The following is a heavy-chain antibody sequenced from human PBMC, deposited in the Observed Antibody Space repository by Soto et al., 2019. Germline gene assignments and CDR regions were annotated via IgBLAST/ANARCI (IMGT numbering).Heavy chain of an antibody. D-gene: IGHD3-10*01. Sequence: SSETLSLTCTVSGGSISSYYWSWIRQPPGKGLEWIGYIYYSGSTNYNPSLKSRVTISVDTSKNQFSLKLSSVTAADTAVYYCARHCLTWFGELYGAFDIWGQGTMVTVSS. CDR2: IYYSGST. J-gene: IGHJ3*02. V-gene: IGHV4-59*08. CDR1: GGSISSYY. CDR3: ARHCLTWFGELYGAFDI.